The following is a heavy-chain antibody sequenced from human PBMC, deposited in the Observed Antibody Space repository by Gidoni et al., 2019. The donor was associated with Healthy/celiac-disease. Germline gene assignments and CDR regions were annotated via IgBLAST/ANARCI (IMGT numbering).Heavy chain of an antibody. D-gene: IGHD6-13*01. CDR1: GFTFSSYG. V-gene: IGHV3-33*01. Sequence: QVQLVESGGGVVQPGRSLRLSCAASGFTFSSYGMHWVRQAPGKGLEWVAVIWYDGSNKYYADSVKGRFTISRDNSKNTLYLQMNSLRAEDTAVYYCARDQAAAAWGPKHEIEYGMDVWGQGTTVTVSS. CDR2: IWYDGSNK. CDR3: ARDQAAAAWGPKHEIEYGMDV. J-gene: IGHJ6*02.